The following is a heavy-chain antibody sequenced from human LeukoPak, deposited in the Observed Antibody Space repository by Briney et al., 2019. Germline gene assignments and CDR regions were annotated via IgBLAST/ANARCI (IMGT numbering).Heavy chain of an antibody. CDR1: GYTFTGYN. Sequence: ASVKVSCKASGYTFTGYNMHWVRQAPGQGLEWMGRINPNSGGTNYAQKFQGRVTMTRDTSISTAYMELSRLRSDDTAVYYCARIVTTSSVGDYWGQGTLVTVSS. J-gene: IGHJ4*02. V-gene: IGHV1-2*06. CDR2: INPNSGGT. CDR3: ARIVTTSSVGDY. D-gene: IGHD5-12*01.